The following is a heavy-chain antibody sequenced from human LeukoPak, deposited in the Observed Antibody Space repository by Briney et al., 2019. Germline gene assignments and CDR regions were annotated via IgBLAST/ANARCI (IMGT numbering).Heavy chain of an antibody. CDR1: GFTFSSYA. CDR3: VRGQVGATLHAFDI. Sequence: GSLRLSCAASGFTFSSYAMSWVRQAPGKGLEWVSTVSGGGGTTYYADSVKGRFTISRDNSENTLYLQMNSLRAEDTAVYYCVRGQVGATLHAFDIWGQGTMVTVSS. V-gene: IGHV3-23*01. D-gene: IGHD1-26*01. CDR2: VSGGGGTT. J-gene: IGHJ3*02.